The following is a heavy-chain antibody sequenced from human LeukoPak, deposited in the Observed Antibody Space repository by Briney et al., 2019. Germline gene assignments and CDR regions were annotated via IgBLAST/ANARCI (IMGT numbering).Heavy chain of an antibody. Sequence: SVKVSCKASGGTFSSYAISWVRQAPGQGLEWMGRIIPILGIANYAQKFQGRVTITADKSTSTAYMELSSLRSEDTAVYYCARDPPIVATTPRPYYFDYWGQGTLVTASS. D-gene: IGHD5-12*01. CDR3: ARDPPIVATTPRPYYFDY. V-gene: IGHV1-69*04. J-gene: IGHJ4*02. CDR2: IIPILGIA. CDR1: GGTFSSYA.